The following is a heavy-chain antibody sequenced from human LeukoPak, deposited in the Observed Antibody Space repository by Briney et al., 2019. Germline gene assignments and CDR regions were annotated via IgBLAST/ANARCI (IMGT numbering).Heavy chain of an antibody. CDR1: GYTFTDYY. J-gene: IGHJ4*02. V-gene: IGHV1-2*02. CDR3: ARSATHRLTWTDRSQWLPLDY. CDR2: INPNSGGT. D-gene: IGHD5-18*01. Sequence: ASVKVSCKASGYTFTDYYIHWVRQAPGQGLEWMGWINPNSGGTNYAQKFQGRVTMTTDTSTNTAYMELRSLRSDDTAVYYCARSATHRLTWTDRSQWLPLDYWGQGTLVTVSS.